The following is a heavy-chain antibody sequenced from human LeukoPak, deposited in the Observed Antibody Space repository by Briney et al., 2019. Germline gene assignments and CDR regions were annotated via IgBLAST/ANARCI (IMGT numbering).Heavy chain of an antibody. CDR3: ARDLLREHSYGYNY. Sequence: GASVKVSCKASGYTFTGYYMHWVRQAPGQGLEWMGWINPNSGGTSYAQKFQGRVTMTRDTSISTAYMELSRLRSDDTAVYYCARDLLREHSYGYNYWGQGTLVTVSS. V-gene: IGHV1-2*02. J-gene: IGHJ4*02. CDR1: GYTFTGYY. CDR2: INPNSGGT. D-gene: IGHD5-18*01.